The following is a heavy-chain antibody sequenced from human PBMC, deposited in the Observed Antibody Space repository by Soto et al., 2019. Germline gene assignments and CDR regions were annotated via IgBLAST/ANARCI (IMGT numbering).Heavy chain of an antibody. V-gene: IGHV3-33*05. CDR3: ARQGYSYGGGYFDY. J-gene: IGHJ4*02. CDR2: ISYDGSNK. CDR1: GFTFSSYG. D-gene: IGHD5-18*01. Sequence: GGSLRLSCAASGFTFSSYGMHWVRQAPGKGLEWVAVISYDGSNKYYADSVKGRFTISRDNSKNTLYLQMNSLRAEDTAEYYWARQGYSYGGGYFDYWGQGTLVTVSS.